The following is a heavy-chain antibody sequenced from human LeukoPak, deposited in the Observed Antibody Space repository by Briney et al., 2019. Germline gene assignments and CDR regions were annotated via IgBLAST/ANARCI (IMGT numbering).Heavy chain of an antibody. CDR1: GGSFRDDY. V-gene: IGHV4-34*01. Sequence: KPSETLSLPCTVYGGSFRDDYWSWVPQPPGEGLQWIGEINPGGNTNKNPSLQSRLIMSVDTSKNQFSLNLTAVTAADTAVYYCARVHGHNLGTLDYWGQGILVTVTS. CDR2: INPGGNT. CDR3: ARVHGHNLGTLDY. J-gene: IGHJ4*02. D-gene: IGHD5-24*01.